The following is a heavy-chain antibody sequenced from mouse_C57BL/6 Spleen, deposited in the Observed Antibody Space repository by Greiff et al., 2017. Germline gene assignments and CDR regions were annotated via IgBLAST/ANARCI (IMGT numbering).Heavy chain of an antibody. CDR3: ARGVGRDFDY. J-gene: IGHJ2*01. CDR2: IDPSASYT. D-gene: IGHD4-1*01. Sequence: QVHVKQPGAELVMPGASVKLSCQASGYTFTSYWMHWVKQRPGQGLEWIGEIDPSASYTKSNQKFKGKYTLTVDKSSSTAYMQLSSLTSEDSAVYYCARGVGRDFDYWGQGTTLTVSS. CDR1: GYTFTSYW. V-gene: IGHV1-69*01.